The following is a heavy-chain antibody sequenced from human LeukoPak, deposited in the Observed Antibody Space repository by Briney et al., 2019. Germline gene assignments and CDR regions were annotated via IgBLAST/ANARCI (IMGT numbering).Heavy chain of an antibody. CDR1: GFTFSSYA. CDR2: ISYDGSNK. D-gene: IGHD6-13*01. V-gene: IGHV3-30*04. J-gene: IGHJ4*02. Sequence: PGGSLRLSCAASGFTFSSYAMYWVRQAPGKGLEWVAVISYDGSNKYYADSVKGRFTISRDNSKNTLYLQMNSLRAEDTAVYYCARDSRSSSLKWGQGTLVTVSS. CDR3: ARDSRSSSLK.